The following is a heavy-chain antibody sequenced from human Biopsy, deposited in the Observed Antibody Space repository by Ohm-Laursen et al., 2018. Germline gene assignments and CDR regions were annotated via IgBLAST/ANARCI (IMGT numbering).Heavy chain of an antibody. CDR2: ISYNERT. Sequence: SETLSLTYGVSGAPVKTSGYFWAWIRQRPGKGLEWIGYISYNERTHYNPSLTSRLAISFDTSNNRISLQLRSVSVADTAVYYCVREPKTGTAEAWYFDLWGRGSPVTVPS. V-gene: IGHV4-31*11. CDR1: GAPVKTSGYF. CDR3: VREPKTGTAEAWYFDL. J-gene: IGHJ2*01. D-gene: IGHD3-9*01.